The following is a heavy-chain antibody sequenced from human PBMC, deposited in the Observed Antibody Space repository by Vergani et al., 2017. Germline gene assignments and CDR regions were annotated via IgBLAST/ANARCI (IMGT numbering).Heavy chain of an antibody. J-gene: IGHJ4*02. V-gene: IGHV3-23*01. CDR2: ISDSGSSATP. D-gene: IGHD5-12*01. Sequence: EVQLLDSGGGLVQPGGSLRLSCAASGFTFSTYAMRWVRQAPGKGLEWVSAISDSGSSATPYYADSVKGRFIISRDNSKNTLHLQMNSLRADDTAVYYCTKGSRGYTGYFFDYWGQGTLATVSS. CDR1: GFTFSTYA. CDR3: TKGSRGYTGYFFDY.